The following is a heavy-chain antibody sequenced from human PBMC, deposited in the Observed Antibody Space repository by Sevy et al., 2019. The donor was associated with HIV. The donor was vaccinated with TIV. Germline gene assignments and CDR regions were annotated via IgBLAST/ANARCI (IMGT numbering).Heavy chain of an antibody. V-gene: IGHV4-59*08. CDR1: GGSISSYY. J-gene: IGHJ6*02. Sequence: SETLSLTCTVSGGSISSYYWSWIRQPPGKGLEWIGYIYYSGSTNYNPSLKSRVTISVDTSKNQFSLKLNSVTAADTAVYYCARQTVIHDILSGWNYYGVDVWGQGTTVTVSS. CDR2: IYYSGST. D-gene: IGHD3-9*01. CDR3: ARQTVIHDILSGWNYYGVDV.